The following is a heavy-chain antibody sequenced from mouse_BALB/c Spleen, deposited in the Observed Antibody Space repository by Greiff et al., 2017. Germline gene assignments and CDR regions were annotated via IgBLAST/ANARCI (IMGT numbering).Heavy chain of an antibody. V-gene: IGHV3-2*02. D-gene: IGHD1-1*01. J-gene: IGHJ4*01. Sequence: EVMLVESGPGLVKPSQSLSLTCTVTGYSITSDYAWNWIRQFPGNKLEWMGYISYSGSTSYNPSLKSRISITRDTSKNQFFLQLNSVTTEDTATYYCARRYYGLYDAMDYWGQGTSVTVSS. CDR2: ISYSGST. CDR3: ARRYYGLYDAMDY. CDR1: GYSITSDYA.